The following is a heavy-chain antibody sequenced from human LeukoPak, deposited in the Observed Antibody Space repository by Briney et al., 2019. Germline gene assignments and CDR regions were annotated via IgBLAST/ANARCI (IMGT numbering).Heavy chain of an antibody. CDR3: AKDFGYSYGTFDY. D-gene: IGHD5-18*01. CDR2: VNGDRGST. J-gene: IGHJ4*02. CDR1: GFSFDDYA. V-gene: IGHV3-43*02. Sequence: GGSLRLSCAASGFSFDDYAMHWVRRAPEKGLEWVGLVNGDRGSTDYTDSVKGRFTISRDNSKNSLYLQMNSLRTEDTAVYYCAKDFGYSYGTFDYWGQGALVTVSS.